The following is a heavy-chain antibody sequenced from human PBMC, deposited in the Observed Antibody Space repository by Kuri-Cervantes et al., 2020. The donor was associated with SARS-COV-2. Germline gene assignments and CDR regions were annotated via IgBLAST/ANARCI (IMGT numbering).Heavy chain of an antibody. CDR2: IKQDGSEK. V-gene: IGHV3-7*01. Sequence: GESLKISCAASGFTFSSYWMSWVRQAPGKGLEWVANIKQDGSEKYYVDSVKGRFTISRDNAKNSLYLQMNSLRAEDTAVYYCAREVTAIYYYGMDVWGQGTTVTVSS. CDR3: AREVTAIYYYGMDV. CDR1: GFTFSSYW. D-gene: IGHD2-21*02. J-gene: IGHJ6*02.